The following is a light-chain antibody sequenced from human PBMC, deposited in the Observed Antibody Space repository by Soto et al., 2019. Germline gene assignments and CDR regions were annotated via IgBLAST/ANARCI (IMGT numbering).Light chain of an antibody. CDR2: DAS. Sequence: EIVWTQSPATLSLSPRYRSMLSCRASQSVSSYLAWYQQKPGQAPRLLIYDASNRATGIPARFSGSGSGTDFTLTISSLEPEDFAVYYCQQRSNWQITFGQGTRLEI. J-gene: IGKJ5*01. CDR3: QQRSNWQIT. V-gene: IGKV3-11*01. CDR1: QSVSSY.